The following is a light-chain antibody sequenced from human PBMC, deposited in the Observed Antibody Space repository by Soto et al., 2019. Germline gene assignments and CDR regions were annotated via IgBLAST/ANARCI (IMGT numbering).Light chain of an antibody. V-gene: IGKV3-20*01. CDR1: QSVSSSY. CDR3: QQYGSSLFT. J-gene: IGKJ3*01. Sequence: EIVLTQSPGTLSLSPGERATLSCRASQSVSSSYLAWYQQKPGQAPRLLIYGASSRATGIPDRFSGSGSGTVFTLTISRLEPEDYAVYYCQQYGSSLFTFGPGTKVHIK. CDR2: GAS.